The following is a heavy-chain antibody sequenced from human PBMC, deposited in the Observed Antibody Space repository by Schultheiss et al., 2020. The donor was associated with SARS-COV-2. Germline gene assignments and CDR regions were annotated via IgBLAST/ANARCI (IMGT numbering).Heavy chain of an antibody. J-gene: IGHJ6*02. CDR2: IKQDGSEK. CDR3: TRRLEDYVWGSYALHYGGMDV. Sequence: ETLSLTCTVSGGSISSSSYYWGWIRQPPGKGLEWVANIKQDGSEKYYVDSVKGRFTISRDNAKNSLYLQMNSLRAEDTAVYYCTRRLEDYVWGSYALHYGGMDVWGQGTTVTVSS. V-gene: IGHV3-7*01. D-gene: IGHD3-16*01. CDR1: GGSISSSSYY.